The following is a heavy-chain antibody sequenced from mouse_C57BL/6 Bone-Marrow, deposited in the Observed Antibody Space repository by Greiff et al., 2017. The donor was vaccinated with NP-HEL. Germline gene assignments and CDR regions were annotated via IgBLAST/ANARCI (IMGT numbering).Heavy chain of an antibody. CDR2: IRNKANGYTT. Sequence: VQLQQSGGGLVQPGGSLSLSCAASGFTFTDYYMSWVRQPPGKALEWLGFIRNKANGYTTEHSASVKGRFTISRHNSHSILYLQVNARRAEDSATYDCARDEGAFWYCEVWGTGTTVTVAS. J-gene: IGHJ1*03. CDR1: GFTFTDYY. V-gene: IGHV7-3*01. CDR3: ARDEGAFWYCEV. D-gene: IGHD6-1*01.